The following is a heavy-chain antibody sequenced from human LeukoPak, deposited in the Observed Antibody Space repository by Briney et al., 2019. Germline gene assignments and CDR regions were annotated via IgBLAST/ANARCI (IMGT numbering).Heavy chain of an antibody. D-gene: IGHD3-22*01. CDR2: IPGGSDYT. V-gene: IGHV3-23*01. Sequence: PGGSLRLSCVASGFTFSSYSMSWVRQAPGKGLEWVSTIPGGSDYTFYSDSVKGRFTISRDNSKNTLYLQMNSLRAEDTAVYYCARSLDSPDISAVYDTSGYYPIDYWGQGTLVTVSS. CDR3: ARSLDSPDISAVYDTSGYYPIDY. J-gene: IGHJ4*02. CDR1: GFTFSSYS.